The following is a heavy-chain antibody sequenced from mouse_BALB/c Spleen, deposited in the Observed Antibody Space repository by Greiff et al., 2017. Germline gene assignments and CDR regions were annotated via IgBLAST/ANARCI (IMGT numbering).Heavy chain of an antibody. CDR3: ATNWAWFAY. V-gene: IGHV1-4*01. D-gene: IGHD4-1*01. CDR2: INPSSGYT. J-gene: IGHJ3*01. Sequence: QVHVKQSGAELARPGASVKMSCKASGYTFTSYTMHWVKQRPGQGLEWIGYINPSSGYTNYNQKFKDKATLTADKSSSTAYMQLSSLTSEDSAVYYCATNWAWFAYWGQGTLVTVSA. CDR1: GYTFTSYT.